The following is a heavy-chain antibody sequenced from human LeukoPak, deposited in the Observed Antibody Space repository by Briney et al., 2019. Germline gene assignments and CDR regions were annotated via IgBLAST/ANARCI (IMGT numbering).Heavy chain of an antibody. CDR3: ARDRAEHNWTYHTLFDY. V-gene: IGHV3-74*01. CDR1: GFTFRDYW. CDR2: INGDETSR. J-gene: IGHJ4*02. D-gene: IGHD1-7*01. Sequence: PGGSLRLSCTASGFTFRDYWMHWIRQTAREGLVWVSRINGDETSRAYADFVEGRFTISRDDAKNTLYLQIDSLRAEDSAIYYCARDRAEHNWTYHTLFDYWGQGTPVIVSS.